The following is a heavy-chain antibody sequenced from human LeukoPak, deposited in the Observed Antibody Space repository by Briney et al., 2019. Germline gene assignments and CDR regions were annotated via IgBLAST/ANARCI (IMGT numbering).Heavy chain of an antibody. J-gene: IGHJ2*01. CDR1: GGSTSSYY. V-gene: IGHV4-59*01. D-gene: IGHD3-22*01. CDR3: ARTYYYDSSGYYYVYFDL. Sequence: SETLSLTCTVSGGSTSSYYWSWIRQPPGKGLEWIGYIYYSGSTNYNPSLKSRVTISVDTSKNQFSLKLSSVTAADTAVYYCARTYYYDSSGYYYVYFDLWGRGTLVTVSS. CDR2: IYYSGST.